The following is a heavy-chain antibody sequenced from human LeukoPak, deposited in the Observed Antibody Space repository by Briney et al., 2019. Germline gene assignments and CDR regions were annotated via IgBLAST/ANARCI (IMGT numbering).Heavy chain of an antibody. CDR1: GDY. Sequence: SETLSLTCSVSGDYWGWFRQPPGKGLEWIGTMLYSGTTYYNPSLKSRVTISVDTSKNQFSLKLSSVTAADTAVYYCARSNRGWLRVWDYYYYMDVWGKGTTVTVSS. J-gene: IGHJ6*03. D-gene: IGHD5-12*01. CDR2: MLYSGTT. CDR3: ARSNRGWLRVWDYYYYMDV. V-gene: IGHV4-39*07.